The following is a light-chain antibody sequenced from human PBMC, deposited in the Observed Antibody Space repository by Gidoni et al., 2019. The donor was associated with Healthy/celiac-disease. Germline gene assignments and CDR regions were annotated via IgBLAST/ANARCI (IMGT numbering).Light chain of an antibody. CDR1: QSVSSSY. J-gene: IGKJ1*01. CDR2: GAS. CDR3: QQYGSSPLT. V-gene: IGKV3-20*01. Sequence: EIVLTHAPGTLSLSPGERATLSCRASQSVSSSYLAWYQQKPGQAPRLLIYGASSRATGIPDRFSGSGSGTDFTLTISRLEPEDFAVYYCQQYGSSPLTFGQGTKVESK.